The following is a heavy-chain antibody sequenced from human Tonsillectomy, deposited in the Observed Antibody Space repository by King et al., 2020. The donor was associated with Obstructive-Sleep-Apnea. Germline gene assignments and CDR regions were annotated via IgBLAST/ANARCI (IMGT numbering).Heavy chain of an antibody. J-gene: IGHJ4*02. CDR1: GFTFDDYG. CDR3: ARRSLFYDYVWGSNPPADY. V-gene: IGHV3-20*01. Sequence: VQLVESGGGVVRPGGSLRLSCAASGFTFDDYGMSWVRQAPGKGLEWVSGINWNGGSTGYADSVKGRFTISRDSAKNSLYLQMNSLRAEDTASYHCARRSLFYDYVWGSNPPADYWGQGTLVTVSS. CDR2: INWNGGST. D-gene: IGHD3-16*02.